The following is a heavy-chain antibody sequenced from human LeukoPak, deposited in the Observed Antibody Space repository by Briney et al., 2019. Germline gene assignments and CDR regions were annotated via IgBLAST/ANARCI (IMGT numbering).Heavy chain of an antibody. CDR2: IYHSGST. CDR3: ARGEYCSGGSCTYGMDV. CDR1: GGSISSSNW. J-gene: IGHJ6*02. V-gene: IGHV4-4*02. D-gene: IGHD2-15*01. Sequence: SETLCLTCAVSGGSISSSNWWSWVRQPPGKGLEWIGEIYHSGSTNYNPSLKSRVTISVDKSKNQFSLKLSSVTAADTAVYYCARGEYCSGGSCTYGMDVWGQGTTVTVSS.